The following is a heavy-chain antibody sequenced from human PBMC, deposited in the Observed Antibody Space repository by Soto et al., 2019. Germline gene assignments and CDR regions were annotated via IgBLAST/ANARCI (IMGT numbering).Heavy chain of an antibody. CDR2: ISYTGST. Sequence: QLQLQESGPGLVKPSETLSLTCSVSGGSIRSSTYYWGWIRQPPGKGLEWIATISYTGSTYYNPSLKSRVTMSFDTSKNQFSLRLSSVTAADTAVYYCARVFDYWGQGTLVTVSS. CDR1: GGSIRSSTYY. CDR3: ARVFDY. J-gene: IGHJ4*02. V-gene: IGHV4-39*01.